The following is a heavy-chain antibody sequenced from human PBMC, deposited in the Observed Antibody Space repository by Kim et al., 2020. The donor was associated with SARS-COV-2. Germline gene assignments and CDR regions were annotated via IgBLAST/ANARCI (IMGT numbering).Heavy chain of an antibody. D-gene: IGHD1-26*01. J-gene: IGHJ6*02. V-gene: IGHV3-23*01. CDR2: ISGSGGST. CDR1: GFTFSNYA. Sequence: GGSLRLSCAASGFTFSNYAMSWVRQAPGKGLEWVSAISGSGGSTYYADSVKGRFTISRDNSKNTLYLQMNSLGAEDTAVYYCAKEQWQLRQYCGMDVWGQGTTVTVSS. CDR3: AKEQWQLRQYCGMDV.